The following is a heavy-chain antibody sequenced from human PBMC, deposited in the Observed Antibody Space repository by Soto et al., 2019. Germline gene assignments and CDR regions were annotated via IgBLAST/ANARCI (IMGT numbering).Heavy chain of an antibody. CDR2: ISGTSNYK. V-gene: IGHV3-21*06. CDR3: ARARSTTWSGTTRGWFDP. Sequence: EVQLVESGGGLVKPGGSLRLSCAASGFALKNYTMNWVRLAPGKGLEWVSSISGTSNYKYYADSVKVRFTISRDNAKNALYLQMSSLRAEDTAVYYCARARSTTWSGTTRGWFDPWGQGTLVTVAS. J-gene: IGHJ5*02. D-gene: IGHD2-2*01. CDR1: GFALKNYT.